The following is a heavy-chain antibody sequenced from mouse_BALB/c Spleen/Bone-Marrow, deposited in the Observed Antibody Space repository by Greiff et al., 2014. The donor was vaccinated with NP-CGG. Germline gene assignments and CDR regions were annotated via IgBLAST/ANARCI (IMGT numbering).Heavy chain of an antibody. J-gene: IGHJ4*01. D-gene: IGHD1-1*02. V-gene: IGHV5-4*02. CDR3: ARSGERYGAMDY. CDR1: GFTFSDYY. CDR2: ISDGGSYT. Sequence: EVKVEESGGGSVKPGGSLKLSCAASGFTFSDYYMYWVRQTPEKRLEWVATISDGGSYTYYPDSVKGRFTISRDNAKNNLYLQMSSLKSEDTAMYYCARSGERYGAMDYWGQGTSVTVFS.